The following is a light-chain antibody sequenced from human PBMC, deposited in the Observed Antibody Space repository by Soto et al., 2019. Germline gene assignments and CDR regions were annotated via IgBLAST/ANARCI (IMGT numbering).Light chain of an antibody. CDR1: SSNIGAGYD. J-gene: IGLJ1*01. Sequence: QSVLTQPPSVSGAPGQRVTISCTGSSSNIGAGYDVHWYLQLPGTAPKLLIYGNTNRPSAVPDRFSGSKSGSSASLAITGLQAEDEADYYCQSHDSSLHASVFGTGTKLTVL. CDR2: GNT. V-gene: IGLV1-40*01. CDR3: QSHDSSLHASV.